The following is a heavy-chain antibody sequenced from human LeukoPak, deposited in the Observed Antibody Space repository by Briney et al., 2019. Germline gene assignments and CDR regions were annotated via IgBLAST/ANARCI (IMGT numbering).Heavy chain of an antibody. V-gene: IGHV1-18*01. J-gene: IGHJ6*03. CDR1: GYTFTSYG. CDR3: ARDHGSTSFPYYYYYYMDV. CDR2: ISAYNGNT. Sequence: ASVKVSCKASGYTFTSYGISWVRQAPGQGLEWMGWISAYNGNTNYSQKLQGRVTMTTDTSTSTAYMELRSLRSDDTAVYYCARDHGSTSFPYYYYYYMDVWGKGTTVTVPS. D-gene: IGHD2-2*01.